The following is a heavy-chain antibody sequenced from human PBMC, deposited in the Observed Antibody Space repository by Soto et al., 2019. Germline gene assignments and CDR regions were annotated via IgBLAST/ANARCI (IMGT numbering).Heavy chain of an antibody. CDR3: ARLLTEGATFREDAFDL. V-gene: IGHV1-18*01. D-gene: IGHD3-9*01. Sequence: QIQLMQSGGDVKTPGASLKVSCTTSRYTFPSHELAWVRQAPGQGLEWMGWISTFNGKTDYAQKLRGRVTMTADTITSTVHMARRSLRSDDTGVYYCARLLTEGATFREDAFDLWGPGTKCTVSS. CDR1: RYTFPSHE. J-gene: IGHJ3*01. CDR2: ISTFNGKT.